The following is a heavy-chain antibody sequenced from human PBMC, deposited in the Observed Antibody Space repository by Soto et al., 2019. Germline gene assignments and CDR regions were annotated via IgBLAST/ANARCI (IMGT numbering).Heavy chain of an antibody. CDR3: ARDLGRRHYYYGMDV. D-gene: IGHD1-26*01. CDR2: ISAYNGNT. Sequence: QVQLVQSGAEVKKPGASVKVSCKASGYTFTSYGISWVRQAPGQGLEWMGWISAYNGNTNYAQKLQGRVTMTTDTSTSTAYMELRSPRSDDTAVYYCARDLGRRHYYYGMDVWGQGTTVTVSS. CDR1: GYTFTSYG. V-gene: IGHV1-18*01. J-gene: IGHJ6*02.